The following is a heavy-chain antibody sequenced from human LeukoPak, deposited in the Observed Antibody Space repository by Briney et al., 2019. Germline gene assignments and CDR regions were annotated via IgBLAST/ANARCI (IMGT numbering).Heavy chain of an antibody. CDR3: ARSTWFGELSFDY. CDR2: IYYSGST. D-gene: IGHD3-10*01. Sequence: SETLSLTCTVSGGSINSSYYYWGWIRQPPGKGLEWIGSIYYSGSTYYNPSLKSRVTISVDTSQNQFSLKLSSVTAADTAVYYCARSTWFGELSFDYWGQGTLVTVSS. J-gene: IGHJ4*02. V-gene: IGHV4-39*01. CDR1: GGSINSSYYY.